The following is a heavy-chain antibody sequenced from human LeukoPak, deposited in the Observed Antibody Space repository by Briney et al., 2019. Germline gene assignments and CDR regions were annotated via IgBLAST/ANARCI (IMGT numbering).Heavy chain of an antibody. CDR3: ARDSRWWFDP. CDR2: IYYSGRT. Sequence: SETLSLTCTVSGGSISSGGYYWSWIRQHPGKGLEWIGYIYYSGRTYYNPSLKSRVTISVDTSKNQFSLKLSSVTAADTAVYYCARDSRWWFDPWGQGTLVTVSS. D-gene: IGHD2-15*01. J-gene: IGHJ5*02. V-gene: IGHV4-31*03. CDR1: GGSISSGGYY.